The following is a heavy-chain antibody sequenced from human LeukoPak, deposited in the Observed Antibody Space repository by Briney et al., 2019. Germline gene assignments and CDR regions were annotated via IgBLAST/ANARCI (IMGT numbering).Heavy chain of an antibody. CDR1: GYTFSSYG. J-gene: IGHJ5*02. D-gene: IGHD6-13*01. CDR2: ISAYNGKT. V-gene: IGHV1-18*01. Sequence: VASVKVSCKASGYTFSSYGTSWVRQAPGQGLEWMGWISAYNGKTKYAQKLQGRVTMTTETSTSTAYMELRSLRSDDTAVYYCARARQQLVWANWFDPWGQGTLVTVSS. CDR3: ARARQQLVWANWFDP.